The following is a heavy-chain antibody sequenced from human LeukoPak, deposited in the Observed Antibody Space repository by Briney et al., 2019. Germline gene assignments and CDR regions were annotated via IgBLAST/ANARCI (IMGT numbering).Heavy chain of an antibody. CDR3: ARGRGGRIQLWLYYYYYYMDV. D-gene: IGHD5-18*01. CDR2: MNPNSGST. Sequence: AASVKVSCKASGYTFTSYDINWVRQATGQGLEWMGWMNPNSGSTGYAQKFQGRVTITRNTSISTAYMELSSLRSEDTAVYYCARGRGGRIQLWLYYYYYYMDVWGKGTTVTVSS. V-gene: IGHV1-8*03. J-gene: IGHJ6*03. CDR1: GYTFTSYD.